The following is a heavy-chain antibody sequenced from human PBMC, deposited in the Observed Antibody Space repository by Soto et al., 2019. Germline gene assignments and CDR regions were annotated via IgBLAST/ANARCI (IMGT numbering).Heavy chain of an antibody. CDR3: VRVGSVAATTFDT. CDR1: GDTFSGHY. D-gene: IGHD1-26*01. Sequence: ASVKVSCKASGDTFSGHYLHWVRQAPGQGLEWMGWINFNTGGTNYAQKIQRRVTMTRDTSISTAFLELSRLTADDTAVYFCVRVGSVAATTFDTWG. V-gene: IGHV1-2*02. J-gene: IGHJ3*02. CDR2: INFNTGGT.